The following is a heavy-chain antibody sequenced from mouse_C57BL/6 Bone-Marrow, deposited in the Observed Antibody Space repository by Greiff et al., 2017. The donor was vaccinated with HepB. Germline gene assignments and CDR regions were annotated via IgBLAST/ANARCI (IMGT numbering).Heavy chain of an antibody. V-gene: IGHV1-64*01. CDR3: ARCLYGNYSAWFAY. J-gene: IGHJ3*01. Sequence: QVQLQQPGAELVKPGASVKLSCKASGYTFTSYWMHWVKQRPGQGLEWIGMIHPNSGSTNYNEKFKSKATLTVDKSSSTAYMQLSSLTSEDSAVYYCARCLYGNYSAWFAYWGQGTLVTVSA. CDR1: GYTFTSYW. CDR2: IHPNSGST. D-gene: IGHD2-10*02.